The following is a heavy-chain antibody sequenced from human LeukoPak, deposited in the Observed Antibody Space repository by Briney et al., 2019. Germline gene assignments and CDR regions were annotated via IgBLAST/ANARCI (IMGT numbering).Heavy chain of an antibody. J-gene: IGHJ4*01. CDR2: LSSGRSP. CDR3: ARQLGYCAAGTCYFDS. CDR1: GFAISTYA. V-gene: IGHV3-21*04. Sequence: GGSLRLSCAAPGFAISTYAMAWVRQAPGEGLEWISSLSSGRSPSYSLEGRLTMSSDNARNTLYLQMDNLRGEDTAMYYCARQLGYCAAGTCYFDSWGHGTQVTVSS. D-gene: IGHD2-8*02.